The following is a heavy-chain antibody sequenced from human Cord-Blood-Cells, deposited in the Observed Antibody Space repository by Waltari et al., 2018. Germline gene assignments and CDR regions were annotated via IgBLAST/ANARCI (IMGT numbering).Heavy chain of an antibody. CDR1: GGSISSGGYY. D-gene: IGHD3-3*01. J-gene: IGHJ6*03. Sequence: QVQLQESGPGLVKPSQTLSLTCTVSGGSISSGGYYWSWIRQHPGKGLEWIGYIYYSGSTYYNPSLKSRVTISVDTSKNQFSLKLSSVTVADTAVYYCARDKYDFWSGYYYYYYMDVWGKGTTVTVSS. V-gene: IGHV4-31*03. CDR3: ARDKYDFWSGYYYYYYMDV. CDR2: IYYSGST.